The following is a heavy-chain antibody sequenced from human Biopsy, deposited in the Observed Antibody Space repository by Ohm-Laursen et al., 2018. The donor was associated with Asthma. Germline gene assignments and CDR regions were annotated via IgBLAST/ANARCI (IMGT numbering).Heavy chain of an antibody. V-gene: IGHV3-30*03. D-gene: IGHD2-15*01. CDR2: ISFDGSNK. CDR3: ARVDGVVGAATRLGGMDV. CDR1: GFTFSSFG. Sequence: SLRLSCTASGFTFSSFGMHWVRQTPAKGLEWVAVISFDGSNKYYADSVKGRFTISRDNSKNTLYLQMTSLSAEDSAVYYCARVDGVVGAATRLGGMDVWGQGTTVTVSS. J-gene: IGHJ6*02.